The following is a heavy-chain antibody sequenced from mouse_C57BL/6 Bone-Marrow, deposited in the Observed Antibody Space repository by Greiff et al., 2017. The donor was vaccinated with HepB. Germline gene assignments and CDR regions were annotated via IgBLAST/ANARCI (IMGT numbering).Heavy chain of an antibody. CDR1: GYTFTSYW. Sequence: QVQLQQPGAELVKPGASVKLSCKASGYTFTSYWMHWVKQRPGQGLEWIGEIDPSDSYTNYNQKFKGKATLTVDTSSSTAYMQLSSLTSEDSAVYYCASVGGGYFDVWGTGTTVTVSS. V-gene: IGHV1-69*02. CDR3: ASVGGGYFDV. J-gene: IGHJ1*03. CDR2: IDPSDSYT.